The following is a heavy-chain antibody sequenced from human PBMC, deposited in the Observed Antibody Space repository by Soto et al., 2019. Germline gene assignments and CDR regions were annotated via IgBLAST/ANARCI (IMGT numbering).Heavy chain of an antibody. V-gene: IGHV3-30*03. Sequence: PGGSLRLSCAASGFTFSSYGMHWVRQAPGKGLEWVAVISYDGSNKYYADSVKGRFTISRDNAKNSVSLQMNTLRVKDTAVYYCAREDSIIIPAVSDFWGQGTLVTVSS. D-gene: IGHD2-2*01. CDR3: AREDSIIIPAVSDF. J-gene: IGHJ4*02. CDR1: GFTFSSYG. CDR2: ISYDGSNK.